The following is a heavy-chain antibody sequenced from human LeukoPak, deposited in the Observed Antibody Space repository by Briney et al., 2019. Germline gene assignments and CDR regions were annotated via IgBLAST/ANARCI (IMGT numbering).Heavy chain of an antibody. D-gene: IGHD4-17*01. Sequence: GGSLRLSCVASGFTFSSYGMHWVRQAPGKGLEWVAVISYDESNTYYADFVKGRFTISRDNSKNTLYLQMNSLRAEDTAMYYCAKPSPTVTIGSGGNAFDIWGQGTMVTVSS. CDR3: AKPSPTVTIGSGGNAFDI. J-gene: IGHJ3*02. CDR1: GFTFSSYG. V-gene: IGHV3-30*18. CDR2: ISYDESNT.